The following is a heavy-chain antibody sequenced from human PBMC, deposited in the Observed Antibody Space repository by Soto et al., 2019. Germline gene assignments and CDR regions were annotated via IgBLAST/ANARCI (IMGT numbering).Heavy chain of an antibody. V-gene: IGHV1-8*01. D-gene: IGHD4-4*01. CDR2: MDPNSGNT. J-gene: IGHJ4*02. CDR1: GYTFASCD. CDR3: ARVLAVTTVECDY. Sequence: ASVEVCCKESGYTFASCDSKWVRQATGQGLEWMGWMDPNSGNTGYAQKFQGRVTMTTDTSTSTAYMELRSLRSDDTAVYYCARVLAVTTVECDYWGQGTLVTVSS.